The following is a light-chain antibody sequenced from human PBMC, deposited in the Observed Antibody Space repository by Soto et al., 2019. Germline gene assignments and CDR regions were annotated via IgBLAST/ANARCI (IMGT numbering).Light chain of an antibody. CDR2: DVD. J-gene: IGLJ3*02. V-gene: IGLV2-11*01. CDR3: CSYTGTYTVV. Sequence: QSVLTQPRSVSGSPGQSVTISCIGISSDVSDYKYVSWYQEFPGKAPKLIIYDVDKQPSGVPDRFSGSKSGNTASLTISGLQAEDEADYFCCSYTGTYTVVFGGGTQLTVL. CDR1: SSDVSDYKY.